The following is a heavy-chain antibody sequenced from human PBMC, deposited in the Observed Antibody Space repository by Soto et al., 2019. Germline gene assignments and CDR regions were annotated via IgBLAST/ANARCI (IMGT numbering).Heavy chain of an antibody. V-gene: IGHV1-69*08. J-gene: IGHJ4*02. CDR1: GGTLSSYT. Sequence: QVQLVQSGAEVKKPGSSVKVSCKASGGTLSSYTISWVRQAPGQGPEWLGRINPFLGTASYAQRFQGRGRLPADTSTHTAYLELTSLRSDDTAVYCCSGEKLRQQLLFEYWGQGTLVTVSS. D-gene: IGHD6-13*01. CDR3: SGEKLRQQLLFEY. CDR2: INPFLGTA.